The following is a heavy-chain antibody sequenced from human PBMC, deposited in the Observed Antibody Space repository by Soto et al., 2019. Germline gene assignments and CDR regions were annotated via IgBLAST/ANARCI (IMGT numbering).Heavy chain of an antibody. Sequence: GGSLRLSCAASGFTFSFYGMHWVRQAPGKGLEWVAVIWYDGGNKYFADSVQGRFTISRDNSRNTVFLHMNSLRAEDTAMYYGVRDVAAQRYPSSSRRYHYFYYAMDVWGQGTAVTVSS. CDR2: IWYDGGNK. CDR3: VRDVAAQRYPSSSRRYHYFYYAMDV. CDR1: GFTFSFYG. V-gene: IGHV3-33*01. J-gene: IGHJ6*02. D-gene: IGHD2-2*01.